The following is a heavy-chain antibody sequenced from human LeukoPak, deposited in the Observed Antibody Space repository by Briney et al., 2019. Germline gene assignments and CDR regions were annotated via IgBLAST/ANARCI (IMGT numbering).Heavy chain of an antibody. CDR2: ISSSGGST. CDR3: AKAGYCSSTSCYRNHGMDV. D-gene: IGHD2-2*02. V-gene: IGHV3-23*01. Sequence: GGSLRLSCAASGFTFSSYAMSWVRQAPGKGLEWVSAISSSGGSTYYAGSVKGRFTISRDNSKNTLYLQMNSLRAEDTAVYYCAKAGYCSSTSCYRNHGMDVWGQGTTVTVFS. CDR1: GFTFSSYA. J-gene: IGHJ6*02.